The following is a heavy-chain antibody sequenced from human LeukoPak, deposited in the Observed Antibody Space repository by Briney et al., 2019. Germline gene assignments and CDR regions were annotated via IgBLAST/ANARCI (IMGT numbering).Heavy chain of an antibody. J-gene: IGHJ3*02. V-gene: IGHV4-59*01. CDR3: ARETRLHSGSYSNDAFDI. D-gene: IGHD1-26*01. CDR2: ISYSGST. CDR1: GGSISSYY. Sequence: SETLSLTCTVSGGSISSYYWSWIRQPPGKGLEWIGYISYSGSTDYNPSLKSRVTISLDTSKNQFSLRLSSVTAADTAVYYCARETRLHSGSYSNDAFDIWGQGTMVTLSS.